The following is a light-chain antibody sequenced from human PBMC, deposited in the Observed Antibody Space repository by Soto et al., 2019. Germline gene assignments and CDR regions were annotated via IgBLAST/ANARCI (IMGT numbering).Light chain of an antibody. CDR3: AAWDDSLNGHVV. J-gene: IGLJ2*01. Sequence: QSALAQPASVSGSPGQSITISCTGTSGFVGSFSLVSWYQQHPGKAPKVMISEGHRRPSGVPDRFSGSKSGTSASLAISGLQSEDEADYYCAAWDDSLNGHVVFGGGTKLTVL. CDR1: SGFVGSFSL. CDR2: EGH. V-gene: IGLV2-14*02.